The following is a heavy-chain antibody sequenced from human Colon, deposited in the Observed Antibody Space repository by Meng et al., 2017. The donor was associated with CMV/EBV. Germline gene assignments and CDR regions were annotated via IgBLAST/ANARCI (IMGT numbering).Heavy chain of an antibody. CDR1: GGSISSSSYY. J-gene: IGHJ4*02. D-gene: IGHD2-21*01. CDR3: AREGVIAKEFDY. Sequence: SETLSLTCTVSGGSISSSSYYWGWIRQPPGKGLEWIGSIYYSGSTYYNPSLKSRVTISVDTSKNQFSLKLSSVTAADTAVYYCAREGVIAKEFDYWGQGTLVTSPQ. V-gene: IGHV4-39*07. CDR2: IYYSGST.